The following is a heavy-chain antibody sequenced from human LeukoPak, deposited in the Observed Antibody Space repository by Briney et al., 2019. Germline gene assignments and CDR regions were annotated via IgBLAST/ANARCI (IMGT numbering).Heavy chain of an antibody. J-gene: IGHJ4*02. D-gene: IGHD3-22*01. CDR2: INDSGST. CDR1: GDSISGYY. V-gene: IGHV4-34*01. Sequence: PSETLSLTCTVSGDSISGYYWSWIRQPPGKGLEWIGEINDSGSTNCNPSLKSRVTISVDTSKNQFSLTLSSVTDADTAVYYCARVIDHDTSGYYLGYWGQGTLVTVSS. CDR3: ARVIDHDTSGYYLGY.